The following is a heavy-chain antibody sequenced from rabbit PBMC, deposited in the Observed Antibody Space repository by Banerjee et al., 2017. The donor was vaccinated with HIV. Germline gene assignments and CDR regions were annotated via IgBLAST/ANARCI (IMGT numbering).Heavy chain of an antibody. Sequence: QEQLVESGGDLVQPEGSLTLTCTASGFSFSSGHDISWVRQAPGKGLEWIGCIYISSDTTWYARWAKGRFTISKTSSTTVTLQMASLAAADTATYFCARDLAAVTGWNFGLWGPGTLVTVS. V-gene: IGHV1S45*01. J-gene: IGHJ4*01. D-gene: IGHD7-1*01. CDR3: ARDLAAVTGWNFGL. CDR1: GFSFSSGHD. CDR2: IYISSDTT.